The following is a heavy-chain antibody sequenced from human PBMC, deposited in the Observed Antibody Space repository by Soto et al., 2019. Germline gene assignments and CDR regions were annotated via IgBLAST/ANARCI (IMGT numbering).Heavy chain of an antibody. J-gene: IGHJ3*02. V-gene: IGHV1-69*13. Sequence: GASVKVSCKASGGTFSSYAISWVRQAPGQGLEWMGGIIPIFGTANYAQKFQGRVTITADESTSTAYMELSSLRSEDTAVYYCARDPQGHPDAFDIWGQGTMVTVSS. CDR1: GGTFSSYA. CDR3: ARDPQGHPDAFDI. CDR2: IIPIFGTA.